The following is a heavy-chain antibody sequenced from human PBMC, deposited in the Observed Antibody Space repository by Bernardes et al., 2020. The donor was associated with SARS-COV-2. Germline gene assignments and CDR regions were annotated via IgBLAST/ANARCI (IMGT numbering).Heavy chain of an antibody. CDR3: AKPSYDSSGVLQH. Sequence: GGSLRLSCAASGFTFDDYAMHWVRQAPGKGLEWVSGISWNSGSIGYADSVKGRFTISRDNAKNSLYLQMNSLRAEDTALYYCAKPSYDSSGVLQHWGQGTLVTVSS. D-gene: IGHD3-22*01. CDR1: GFTFDDYA. J-gene: IGHJ1*01. V-gene: IGHV3-9*01. CDR2: ISWNSGSI.